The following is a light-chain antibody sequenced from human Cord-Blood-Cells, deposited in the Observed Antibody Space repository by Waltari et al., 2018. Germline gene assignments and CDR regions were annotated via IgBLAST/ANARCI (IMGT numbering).Light chain of an antibody. V-gene: IGLV2-11*01. Sequence: QSALTQPRSVSGSPGQAATISCTGTSSDVGGYHYVSWYQHHPGKAPKLMIYDVSKRPSGVPDRFSGSKSGNTASLTISGLQAEDEADYYCCSYAGSYTVFGGGTKLTVL. J-gene: IGLJ3*02. CDR3: CSYAGSYTV. CDR2: DVS. CDR1: SSDVGGYHY.